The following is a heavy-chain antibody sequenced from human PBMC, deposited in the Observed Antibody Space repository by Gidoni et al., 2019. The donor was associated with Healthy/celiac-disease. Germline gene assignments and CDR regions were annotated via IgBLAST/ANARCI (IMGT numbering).Heavy chain of an antibody. D-gene: IGHD2-15*01. J-gene: IGHJ4*02. Sequence: VQLVESGGGVVQHGRSLRLSCAASGLTFSSHGMHWGRQAPGKGLEWVAVIAYDGSMKYYADSLKGRFTISRDNSKNKLYLQMNSLRAEDTAVYYCAKGRVGHCSGGSCYLDYWGQGTLVTVSS. CDR2: IAYDGSMK. CDR1: GLTFSSHG. CDR3: AKGRVGHCSGGSCYLDY. V-gene: IGHV3-30*18.